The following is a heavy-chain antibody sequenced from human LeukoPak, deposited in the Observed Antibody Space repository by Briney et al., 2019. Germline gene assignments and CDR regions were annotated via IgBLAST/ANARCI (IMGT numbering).Heavy chain of an antibody. CDR1: GFAFSSNW. D-gene: IGHD4-11*01. J-gene: IGHJ4*02. CDR3: ANLAYSRFDY. CDR2: ISPDGSGK. Sequence: PGGSLRLSCAASGFAFSSNWMSWVRQAPGRGLELVANISPDGSGKYCMDSVKGRCAISRDNARSSLDLQLNSLRVEDTAVYFCANLAYSRFDYWGQGTLVTVSS. V-gene: IGHV3-7*01.